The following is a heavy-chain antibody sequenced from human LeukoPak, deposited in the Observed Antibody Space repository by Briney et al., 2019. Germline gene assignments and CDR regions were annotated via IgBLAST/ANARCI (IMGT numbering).Heavy chain of an antibody. CDR1: GFTFSSYG. CDR3: AKDEAIAAAGLDY. V-gene: IGHV3-30*18. CDR2: ISYDGSNK. Sequence: GRSLRLSCAASGFTFSSYGMHWVRQAPGKGLKWVAVISYDGSNKYYADSVKGRFTISRDNSKNTLYLQMNSLRAEDTAVYYCAKDEAIAAAGLDYWGQGTLVTVSS. D-gene: IGHD6-13*01. J-gene: IGHJ4*02.